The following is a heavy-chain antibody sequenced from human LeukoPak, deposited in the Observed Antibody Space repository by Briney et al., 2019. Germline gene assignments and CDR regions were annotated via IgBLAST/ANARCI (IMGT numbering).Heavy chain of an antibody. CDR2: INPNSGGT. J-gene: IGHJ4*02. CDR1: GYTFTGYY. V-gene: IGHV1-2*04. D-gene: IGHD6-13*01. CDR3: AIVKVAAGNYYFDY. Sequence: ASVKVSCKASGYTFTGYYMHWVRRAPGQGLEWMGWINPNSGGTNYAQKFQGWVTMTRDTSISTAYMELSRLRSDDTAVYYCAIVKVAAGNYYFDYWGQGTLVTVSS.